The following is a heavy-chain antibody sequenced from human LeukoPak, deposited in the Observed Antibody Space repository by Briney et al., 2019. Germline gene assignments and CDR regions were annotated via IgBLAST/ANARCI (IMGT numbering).Heavy chain of an antibody. Sequence: GGSLRLSCAASGFTFSSYAMSWVRQAPGKGLEWVSAISGSGGSTYYADSVKGRFTISRDNSKNTLYLQMNSLRAEDTAVYYCARDDSSSWYLGVFDYWGQGTLVTVSS. J-gene: IGHJ4*02. CDR1: GFTFSSYA. CDR3: ARDDSSSWYLGVFDY. V-gene: IGHV3-23*01. CDR2: ISGSGGST. D-gene: IGHD6-13*01.